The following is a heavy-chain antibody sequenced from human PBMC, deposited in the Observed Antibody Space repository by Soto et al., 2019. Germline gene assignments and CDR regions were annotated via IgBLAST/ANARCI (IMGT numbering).Heavy chain of an antibody. J-gene: IGHJ4*02. CDR1: GFTFSSSW. D-gene: IGHD5-18*01. Sequence: GGSLRLSCAASGFTFSSSWMNWVRQAPGKGLEWVAGIKEDGSEKYYVDFVKGRFTISRDNVENSLYLQMNSLRGEDTAVYFCARDRGYSCFDYWGLGTLVTVSS. CDR3: ARDRGYSCFDY. V-gene: IGHV3-7*01. CDR2: IKEDGSEK.